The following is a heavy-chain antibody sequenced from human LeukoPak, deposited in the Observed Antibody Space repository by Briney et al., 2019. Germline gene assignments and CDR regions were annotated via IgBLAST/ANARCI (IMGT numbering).Heavy chain of an antibody. V-gene: IGHV3-23*01. Sequence: GRSLRLSCAASGFTFSSYAMSWVRQAPGKGLEWVSAISGSGGSTYYADSVKGRFTISRDNSKNTLYLQMNSLRVEETAVYYCAKPPPHSAAYYYGMDVWGQGTTVTVSS. CDR2: ISGSGGST. CDR3: AKPPPHSAAYYYGMDV. D-gene: IGHD6-13*01. J-gene: IGHJ6*02. CDR1: GFTFSSYA.